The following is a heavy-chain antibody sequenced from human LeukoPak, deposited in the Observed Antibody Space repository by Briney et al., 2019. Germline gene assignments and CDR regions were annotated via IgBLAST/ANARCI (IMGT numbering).Heavy chain of an antibody. J-gene: IGHJ4*02. CDR1: GFTFSNAW. V-gene: IGHV3-15*01. CDR2: IKSKTDGGTT. D-gene: IGHD6-19*01. CDR3: TTGPEWVGLDY. Sequence: GGSLRLSCAASGFTFSNAWMSWVRQAPGKGLEWVGRIKSKTDGGTTDYAAPVKGRFTISRDDSKNTLYLRMNSLKTEDTAVYYCTTGPEWVGLDYWGQGTLVTVSS.